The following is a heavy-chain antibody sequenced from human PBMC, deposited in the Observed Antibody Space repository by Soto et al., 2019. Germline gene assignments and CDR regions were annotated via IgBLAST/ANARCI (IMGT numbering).Heavy chain of an antibody. CDR2: IYYSGST. V-gene: IGHV4-30-4*01. D-gene: IGHD3-16*02. Sequence: SETLSLTCTVSGGSISSGDYYWCWIRQPPGKGLEWIGYIYYSGSTYYNPSLKSRVTISVDTSKNQFSLKLSSVTAADTAVYYCARAGDTSLGELSFPLWPWGQGTMVTVSS. CDR3: ARAGDTSLGELSFPLWP. CDR1: GGSISSGDYY. J-gene: IGHJ3*01.